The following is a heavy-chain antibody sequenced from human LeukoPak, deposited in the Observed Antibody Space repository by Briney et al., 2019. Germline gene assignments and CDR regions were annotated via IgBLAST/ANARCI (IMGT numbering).Heavy chain of an antibody. J-gene: IGHJ4*02. CDR3: AKDLVSVAGNEY. V-gene: IGHV3-48*03. CDR1: GFTFSSYE. CDR2: ISSSGSTI. D-gene: IGHD6-19*01. Sequence: PGGSLRLSCAASGFTFSSYEMNWVRQAPGKGLEWVSYISSSGSTIYYADSVKGRFTISRDNSKNTLYLQMNSLRAEDRAVYYCAKDLVSVAGNEYWGQGTLVTVSS.